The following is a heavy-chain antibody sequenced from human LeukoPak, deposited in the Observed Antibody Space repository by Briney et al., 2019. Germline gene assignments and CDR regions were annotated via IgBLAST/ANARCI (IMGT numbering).Heavy chain of an antibody. Sequence: GESLKISCKGSGYSFTSYWIGWVRQMPGKGLEWMGIIYPGDSDTRYSPSFQGQVTISADKSISTAYLQWSSLKASDTAMYYCARHGRYGDYADAFDIWGQGTMVTASS. V-gene: IGHV5-51*01. CDR1: GYSFTSYW. CDR2: IYPGDSDT. CDR3: ARHGRYGDYADAFDI. J-gene: IGHJ3*02. D-gene: IGHD4-17*01.